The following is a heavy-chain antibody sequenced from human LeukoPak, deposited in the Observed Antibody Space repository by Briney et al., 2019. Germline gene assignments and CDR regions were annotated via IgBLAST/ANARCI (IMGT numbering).Heavy chain of an antibody. J-gene: IGHJ4*02. CDR1: GYTFTSYA. V-gene: IGHV1-18*01. CDR2: ISPNNGHT. Sequence: GASVTVSCKASGYTFTSYAMNWVRQAPGQGLEWMGWISPNNGHTNYAQKLRGRVTMTTDTSTSTAYMELRSLRSDDTAVYYCARGGGIPSFDYWGQGTLVTVSS. CDR3: ARGGGIPSFDY. D-gene: IGHD2-15*01.